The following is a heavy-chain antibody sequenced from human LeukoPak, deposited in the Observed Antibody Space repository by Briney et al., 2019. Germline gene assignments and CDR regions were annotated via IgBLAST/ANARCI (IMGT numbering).Heavy chain of an antibody. J-gene: IGHJ4*02. D-gene: IGHD1-1*01. CDR2: ISYDGSTK. V-gene: IGHV3-30*18. CDR3: AKNWNLDN. CDR1: GFTFSSYG. Sequence: GGSLRLSCAASGFTFSSYGIHWVRQAPGKGLEWVGVISYDGSTKYYADSVKGRFTISRDNSKNTLYLQMNSLRVDDTAVYYCAKNWNLDNWGQGTLVTVSS.